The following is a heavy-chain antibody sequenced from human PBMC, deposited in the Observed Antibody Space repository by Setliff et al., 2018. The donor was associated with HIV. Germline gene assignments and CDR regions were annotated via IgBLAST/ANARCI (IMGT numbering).Heavy chain of an antibody. CDR1: GGSISGSSDY. V-gene: IGHV4-39*07. D-gene: IGHD6-13*01. CDR2: IYYSGNT. Sequence: LSLTCTVSGGSISGSSDYWGWIRQPPGKGLEWIGSIYYSGNTYYNPSLKSRVTISEDTSRNQFSLRLSSVTAADTAIYYCARVPTSSWYVTTQRTKEYFHHWGQGTLVTVSS. CDR3: ARVPTSSWYVTTQRTKEYFHH. J-gene: IGHJ1*01.